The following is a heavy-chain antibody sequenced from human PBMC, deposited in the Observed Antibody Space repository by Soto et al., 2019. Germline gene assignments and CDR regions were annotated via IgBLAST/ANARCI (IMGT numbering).Heavy chain of an antibody. D-gene: IGHD3-3*01. J-gene: IGHJ4*02. CDR2: ISGSGGST. V-gene: IGHV3-23*01. Sequence: PGGSLRLSCAASGFTFSSYAMSWVRQAPGKGLEWVSAISGSGGSTYYADSVKGRFTISRDNSKNTLYLQMNSLRAEDTAVYYCAKCGRAYARLEWLLFNLYYFDYWGQGTLVNVSS. CDR3: AKCGRAYARLEWLLFNLYYFDY. CDR1: GFTFSSYA.